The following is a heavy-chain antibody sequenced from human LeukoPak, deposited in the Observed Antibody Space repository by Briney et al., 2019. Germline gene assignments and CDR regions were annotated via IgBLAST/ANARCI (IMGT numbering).Heavy chain of an antibody. D-gene: IGHD6-13*01. J-gene: IGHJ3*02. Sequence: GGSLRLSCAASGFTFSSYDMHWVRQATGKGLEWVSAIGTAGDTYYPGSVKGRFTISRENAKNSLYLQMNSLRAGDTAVYYCARAYTGYSSSWYYDAFDIWGQGTMVTVSS. CDR3: ARAYTGYSSSWYYDAFDI. CDR2: IGTAGDT. V-gene: IGHV3-13*01. CDR1: GFTFSSYD.